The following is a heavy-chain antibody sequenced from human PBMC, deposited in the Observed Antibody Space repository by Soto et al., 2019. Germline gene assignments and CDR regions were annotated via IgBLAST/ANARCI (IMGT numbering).Heavy chain of an antibody. Sequence: QVQLVQSGAEVKKPGASVKVSCKTSGYTFTSYGITWVRQAPGQGLEWMGWISTYNGNTNYAQKLQDRVTMTTDTSTSTAYIELWSLRSDDTAVYYCARVGGQSYYAMDVWGQGTTVTVSS. CDR3: ARVGGQSYYAMDV. V-gene: IGHV1-18*01. J-gene: IGHJ6*02. D-gene: IGHD2-15*01. CDR1: GYTFTSYG. CDR2: ISTYNGNT.